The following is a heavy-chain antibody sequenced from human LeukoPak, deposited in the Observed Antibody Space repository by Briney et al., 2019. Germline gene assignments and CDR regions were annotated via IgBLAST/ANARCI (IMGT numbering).Heavy chain of an antibody. V-gene: IGHV3-48*01. CDR1: GFTFSSYE. CDR3: ASSDGYRYDPIDY. J-gene: IGHJ4*02. D-gene: IGHD5-24*01. CDR2: ISSSSSTI. Sequence: GGSLRLSCAASGFTFSSYEMNWVRQAPGKGLEWVSYISSSSSTIYYADSVKGRFTISRDNAKNSLYLQMNSLRAEDTAVYYCASSDGYRYDPIDYWGQGTLVTVSS.